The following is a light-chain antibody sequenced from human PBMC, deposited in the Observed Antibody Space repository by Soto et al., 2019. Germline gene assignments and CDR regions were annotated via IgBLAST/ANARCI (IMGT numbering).Light chain of an antibody. CDR3: QQFNNWPPGT. J-gene: IGKJ1*01. V-gene: IGKV3-15*01. CDR1: QSVNSN. Sequence: EIVMTQSPVTLSVSPGERATLSCRASQSVNSNLAWYQQKPGQAPRLLIYDASTRATGIPARFSGSGSGTEFTLTISSLQSEDFAVYYCQQFNNWPPGTFGQGTKVEIK. CDR2: DAS.